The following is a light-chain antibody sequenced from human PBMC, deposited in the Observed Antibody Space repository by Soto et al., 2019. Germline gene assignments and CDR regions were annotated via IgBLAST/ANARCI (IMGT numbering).Light chain of an antibody. CDR3: QQYGTSPPT. J-gene: IGKJ4*01. V-gene: IGKV3-15*01. CDR2: GAS. CDR1: QSVRGN. Sequence: VLTQSPATLSLSPGARATLSCRASQSVRGNLAWYQQKHGQSPRLLICGASSRATGIPVRFSGSGSGTEFTITISSLQSEDFAVYDGQQYGTSPPTFGGGTKVDIK.